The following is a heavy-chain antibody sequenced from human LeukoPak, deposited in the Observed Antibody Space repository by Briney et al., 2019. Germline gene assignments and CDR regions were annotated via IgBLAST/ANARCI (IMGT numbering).Heavy chain of an antibody. V-gene: IGHV4-39*01. J-gene: IGHJ3*02. Sequence: SETLSLTCTVSGGSISSSSYYWGWIRQPPGQGLEWIGSIYYSGSTYYNPSLKSRVTISVDTSENQFSLKLSSVTAADTAVYYCARLQAAMVTFFAFDIWGQGTMVTVSS. CDR2: IYYSGST. CDR3: ARLQAAMVTFFAFDI. CDR1: GGSISSSSYY. D-gene: IGHD5-18*01.